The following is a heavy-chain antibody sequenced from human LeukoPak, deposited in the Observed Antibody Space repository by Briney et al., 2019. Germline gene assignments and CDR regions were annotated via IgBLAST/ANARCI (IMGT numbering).Heavy chain of an antibody. D-gene: IGHD1-26*01. CDR2: IVGDAVT. Sequence: PGGSLRLSRAASGFPFNSYAMSWVRQAPGKGLEWVSAIVGDAVTVYTDSVKGRFTISRDNSKNTLYLQMNSLRAEDTAIYYCAKGSAQWEIYDYWGQGTLVTVSS. J-gene: IGHJ4*02. V-gene: IGHV3-23*01. CDR3: AKGSAQWEIYDY. CDR1: GFPFNSYA.